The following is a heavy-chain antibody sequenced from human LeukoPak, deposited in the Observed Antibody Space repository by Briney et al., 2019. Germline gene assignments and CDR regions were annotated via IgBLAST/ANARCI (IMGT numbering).Heavy chain of an antibody. CDR2: INPNSGGT. Sequence: ASVKVSCKASGYTFTSYGISWVRQAPGQGLEWMGSINPNSGGTNYAQKFQGRVTMTRDTSISTAYMEPSSLRSEDTAVYYCAREWGITVVPAPAFDYWGQGTLVTVSS. CDR1: GYTFTSYG. J-gene: IGHJ4*02. V-gene: IGHV1-2*02. D-gene: IGHD2-2*01. CDR3: AREWGITVVPAPAFDY.